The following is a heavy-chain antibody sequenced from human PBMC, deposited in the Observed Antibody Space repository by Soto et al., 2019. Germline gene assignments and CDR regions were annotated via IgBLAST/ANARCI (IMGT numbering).Heavy chain of an antibody. CDR3: AMEYCSSTSCYGDY. Sequence: QVQLVQSGAEVKKPGSSVKVSCKASGGTFSSYTISSVRQAPGQGLEWMGRIIPILGIANYAQKFQGRFTISADKSTSSAYVELSSLRSADTAVYYCAMEYCSSTSCYGDYLGQGTLVCASS. V-gene: IGHV1-69*02. J-gene: IGHJ4*02. CDR2: IIPILGIA. CDR1: GGTFSSYT. D-gene: IGHD2-2*01.